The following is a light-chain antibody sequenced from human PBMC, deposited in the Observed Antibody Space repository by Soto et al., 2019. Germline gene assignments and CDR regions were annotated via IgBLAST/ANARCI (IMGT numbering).Light chain of an antibody. V-gene: IGKV3-20*01. Sequence: EIVLTQSPGSLSLSPGERATLSCRASQSVDSTFFAWYQKKPGQAPRLLIYGASKRATGVPDKFSGSGSGTDFPLTISRLEPEDVALYYCQQYMSSVTFGQGTKVEIK. CDR1: QSVDSTF. CDR3: QQYMSSVT. J-gene: IGKJ1*01. CDR2: GAS.